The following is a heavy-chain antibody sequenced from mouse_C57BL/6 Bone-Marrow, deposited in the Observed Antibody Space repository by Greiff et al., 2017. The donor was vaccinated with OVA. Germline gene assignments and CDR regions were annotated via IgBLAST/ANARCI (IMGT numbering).Heavy chain of an antibody. CDR1: GYTFTSYW. Sequence: QVQLKQPGAELVKPGASVKLSCKASGYTFTSYWMHWVKQRPGQGLEWIGMIHPNSGSTNYNEKFKSKATLTVDTSSSTAYMQLSSLTSEDSAVYYGATDYGSSLLYWYVDVWGTGTTVTVSS. J-gene: IGHJ1*03. D-gene: IGHD1-1*01. CDR3: ATDYGSSLLYWYVDV. V-gene: IGHV1-64*01. CDR2: IHPNSGST.